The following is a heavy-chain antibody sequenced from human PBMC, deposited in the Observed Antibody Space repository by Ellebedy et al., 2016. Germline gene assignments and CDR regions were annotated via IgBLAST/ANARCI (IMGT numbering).Heavy chain of an antibody. D-gene: IGHD3-10*01. CDR3: ARGLYRRGFDI. CDR1: GGSISSSSYY. CDR2: IYYSGST. V-gene: IGHV4-61*05. J-gene: IGHJ3*02. Sequence: GSLRLXXTVSGGSISSSSYYWSWIRQPPGKGLEWIGYIYYSGSTNYNPSLKSRVTISVDTSKNQFSLKLSSVTAADTAVYYCARGLYRRGFDIWGQGTMVTVSS.